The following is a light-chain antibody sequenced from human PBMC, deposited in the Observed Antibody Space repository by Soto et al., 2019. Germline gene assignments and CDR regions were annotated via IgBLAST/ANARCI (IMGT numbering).Light chain of an antibody. CDR3: QQHSNWPPLT. Sequence: EIVLTQSPATLSLSPGERATLSCRASQSVSSNLAWYQQKPGQAPRLLIYDASTRATGIPAGFSGSGSGTDFTLNISSREPSDFVVYYCQQHSNWPPLTFGPGTKVDIK. CDR2: DAS. J-gene: IGKJ3*01. CDR1: QSVSSN. V-gene: IGKV3-11*01.